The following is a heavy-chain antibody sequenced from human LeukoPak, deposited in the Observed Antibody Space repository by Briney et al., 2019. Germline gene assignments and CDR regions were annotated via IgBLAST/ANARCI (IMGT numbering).Heavy chain of an antibody. CDR3: ARDGYYYNNSGYYAFDI. D-gene: IGHD3-22*01. CDR1: GFTFGSNW. V-gene: IGHV3-74*01. CDR2: IQSDGSTT. J-gene: IGHJ3*02. Sequence: GGSLRLSCAASGFTFGSNWMHWVRQAPGKGLVWVSRIQSDGSTTSYADSVKGRFTISRDNAKSTLYLQMNSMRAEDTAVYYCARDGYYYNNSGYYAFDIWGQGTMVTVPS.